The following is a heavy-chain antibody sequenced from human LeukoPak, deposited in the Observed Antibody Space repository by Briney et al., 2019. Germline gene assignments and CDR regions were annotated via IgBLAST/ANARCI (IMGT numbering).Heavy chain of an antibody. CDR3: VRGTGRDY. V-gene: IGHV3-11*01. J-gene: IGHJ4*02. CDR2: ISGSGNTI. CDR1: GFTFSDYY. Sequence: PGGSLRLSCAFSGFTFSDYYMGWIRQAPGKGLECVSYISGSGNTIHYADSVKGRFIISRDNTRNSLYLQLNSLRVEDTAVYYCVRGTGRDYWGQGTLVTVSS. D-gene: IGHD3-10*01.